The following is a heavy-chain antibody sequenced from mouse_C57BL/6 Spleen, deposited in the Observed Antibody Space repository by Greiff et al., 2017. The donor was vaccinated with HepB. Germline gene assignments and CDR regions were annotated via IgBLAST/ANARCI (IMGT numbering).Heavy chain of an antibody. CDR1: GYTFTDYN. Sequence: VQLQQSGPELVKPGASVKIPCKASGYTFTDYNMDWVKQSHGKSLEWIGDINPNNGGTNYNQKFKGKATLTVDKSSSTAYMELRSLTSEDTAVYYCARKGRYDGQVDYWGQGTTLTVSS. D-gene: IGHD2-3*01. V-gene: IGHV1-18*01. CDR3: ARKGRYDGQVDY. CDR2: INPNNGGT. J-gene: IGHJ2*01.